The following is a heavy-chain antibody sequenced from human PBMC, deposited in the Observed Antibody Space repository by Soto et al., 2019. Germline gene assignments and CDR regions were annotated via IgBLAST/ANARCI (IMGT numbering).Heavy chain of an antibody. Sequence: ELQLLESGGGLVQPGGSLRLSCAASGFTFSSYAMSWVRQAPGKGLEWVAIISNSGSTYSADSVKGRFTISRDNSKKTRYLQMNSLRAGDTAAYYCANDRDPFDYDTICAFHIWGQGTLVTVSS. CDR2: IISNSGST. D-gene: IGHD3-22*01. CDR3: ANDRDPFDYDTICAFHI. CDR1: GFTFSSYA. J-gene: IGHJ3*02. V-gene: IGHV3-23*01.